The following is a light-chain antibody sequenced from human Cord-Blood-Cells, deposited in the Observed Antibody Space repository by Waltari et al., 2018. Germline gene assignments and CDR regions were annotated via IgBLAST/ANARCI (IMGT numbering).Light chain of an antibody. J-gene: IGKJ2*03. CDR1: QSVNSN. CDR2: VSS. V-gene: IGKV3-15*01. CDR3: QQYNNWPPYS. Sequence: EIVMTQSPATLSVSPGERATLSCRASQSVNSNLAWYQQKPGQAPRLLIYVSSTRATGIPARFSGSGSGTEFTLTISSLQAEDFAVYYCQQYNNWPPYSVGQGTKLEIK.